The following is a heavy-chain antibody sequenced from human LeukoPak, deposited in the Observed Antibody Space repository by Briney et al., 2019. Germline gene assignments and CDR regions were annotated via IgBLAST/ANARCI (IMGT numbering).Heavy chain of an antibody. D-gene: IGHD3-3*01. V-gene: IGHV3-30*18. Sequence: PGGSLRLSCAASRFMFSSHGMHWVRQAPGKGLEWVAVISYDGSNKYYADSVKGRFTISRDNSKNTLYLQMNSLRGEDTAVYYCAKAGGGYYDYYYMDGWGKGTTVTVSS. CDR2: ISYDGSNK. CDR3: AKAGGGYYDYYYMDG. CDR1: RFMFSSHG. J-gene: IGHJ6*03.